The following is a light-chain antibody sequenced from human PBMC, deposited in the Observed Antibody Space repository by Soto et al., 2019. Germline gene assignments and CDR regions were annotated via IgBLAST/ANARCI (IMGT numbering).Light chain of an antibody. J-gene: IGKJ5*01. V-gene: IGKV3-11*01. CDR1: QSVSSY. Sequence: EIVLTQSPATLSLSPGERATLSCRASQSVSSYLAWYQQKPGQTPRLLIYDASNRATSIPARFSGSGSGTDFTLTISSLEPEDFAVYYCQQRSNWPPGFGQGTQLEIK. CDR3: QQRSNWPPG. CDR2: DAS.